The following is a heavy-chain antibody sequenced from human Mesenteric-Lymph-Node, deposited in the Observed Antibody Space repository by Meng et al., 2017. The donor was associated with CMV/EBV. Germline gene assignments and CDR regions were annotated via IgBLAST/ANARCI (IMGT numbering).Heavy chain of an antibody. Sequence: GESLKISCAASGFTFRSYEMNWVRQAPGKGLEWVSYIDSSGSIRYHAESVKGRFTISRDNAKNSLYLEMNSLRVEDTAVYYCARDDTISTMSRWYYGMDVWGQGTTVTVSS. CDR1: GFTFRSYE. CDR3: ARDDTISTMSRWYYGMDV. V-gene: IGHV3-48*03. CDR2: IDSSGSIR. J-gene: IGHJ6*02. D-gene: IGHD3-10*02.